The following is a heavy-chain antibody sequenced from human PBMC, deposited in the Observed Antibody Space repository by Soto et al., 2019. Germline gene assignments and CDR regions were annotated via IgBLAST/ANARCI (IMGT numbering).Heavy chain of an antibody. Sequence: GGSLRLSCAASGFTFNDHHMSWVRQAPGKGLEWVGNIEDDGGLKNYVDSVKGRFTISRDNAEKSLYLQMNSLRAEDTAVYYCVRDVKYYDVLTGTFDYWGQGTLVTVSS. CDR2: IEDDGGLK. V-gene: IGHV3-7*01. CDR3: VRDVKYYDVLTGTFDY. D-gene: IGHD3-9*01. CDR1: GFTFNDHH. J-gene: IGHJ4*02.